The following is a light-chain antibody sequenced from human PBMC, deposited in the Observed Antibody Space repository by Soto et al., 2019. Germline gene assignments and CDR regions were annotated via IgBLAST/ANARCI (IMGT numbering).Light chain of an antibody. V-gene: IGLV2-14*01. CDR3: SSYTSSSTLV. J-gene: IGLJ1*01. Sequence: QSVLTQPASVSGSPGQSITVSCTRNTSDVGGYNSVSWYQQHPGKVPKLMIYDVSNRPSGVSNRFSGSKSGNTASLTISGLQAEDEADYYCSSYTSSSTLVFGTGTKVTVL. CDR1: TSDVGGYNS. CDR2: DVS.